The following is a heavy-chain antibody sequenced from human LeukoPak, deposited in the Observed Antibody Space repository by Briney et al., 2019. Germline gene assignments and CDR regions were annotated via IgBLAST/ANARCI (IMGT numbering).Heavy chain of an antibody. J-gene: IGHJ4*02. V-gene: IGHV4-59*12. CDR2: IYYSGST. D-gene: IGHD2-2*01. CDR1: GGSISSYY. CDR3: ASLKGVVPAAIL. Sequence: SETLSLTCTVSGGSISSYYWSWIRQPPGKGLEWIGYIYYSGSTNYSPSLKSRVTMSVDTSKNQFSLKLSSVTAADTAVYYCASLKGVVPAAILWGQGTLVTVSS.